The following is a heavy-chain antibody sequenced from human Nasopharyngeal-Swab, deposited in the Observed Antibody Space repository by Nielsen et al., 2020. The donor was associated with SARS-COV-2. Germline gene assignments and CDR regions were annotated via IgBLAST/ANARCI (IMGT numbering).Heavy chain of an antibody. D-gene: IGHD1-1*01. V-gene: IGHV3-30-3*01. CDR3: ARADWNDPTTFDY. Sequence: GESLKIYWAASGCTFSSYAMHWVRQAPGKGLEWVAVISYDGSNKYYADSVKGRFTISRDNSKNTLYLQMNSLRAEDTAVYYCARADWNDPTTFDYWGQGTLVTVSS. J-gene: IGHJ4*02. CDR1: GCTFSSYA. CDR2: ISYDGSNK.